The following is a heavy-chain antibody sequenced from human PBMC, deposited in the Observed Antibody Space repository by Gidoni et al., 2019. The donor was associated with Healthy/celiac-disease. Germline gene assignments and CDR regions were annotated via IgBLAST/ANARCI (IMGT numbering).Heavy chain of an antibody. V-gene: IGHV1-2*02. CDR1: GYTFTGYY. Sequence: QVQLVQSGAEVKKPGASVKVSCKASGYTFTGYYMHWVRQAPGQGLEWMGWINPNSGGTNYAQKFQGRVTMTRDTSISTAYMELSRLRSDDTAVYYCASASGITGTVSNWFDPWGQGTLVTVSS. J-gene: IGHJ5*02. D-gene: IGHD1-20*01. CDR3: ASASGITGTVSNWFDP. CDR2: INPNSGGT.